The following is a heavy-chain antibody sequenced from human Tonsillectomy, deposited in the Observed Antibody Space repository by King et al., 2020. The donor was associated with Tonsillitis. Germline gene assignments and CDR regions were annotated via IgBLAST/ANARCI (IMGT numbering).Heavy chain of an antibody. CDR2: IVVGSGNT. D-gene: IGHD3-10*01. CDR1: GFAFTSSA. J-gene: IGHJ4*02. CDR3: AAEYYGSGSYYND. V-gene: IGHV1-58*02. Sequence: QLVQSGPEVKKPGTSVKVSCKASGFAFTSSAMQWVRQARGQRLEWIGWIVVGSGNTNYAQKFQERVTITRDMSTSTSYMELSSLRSEDTAVYFCAAEYYGSGSYYNDWGQGTLVTVSS.